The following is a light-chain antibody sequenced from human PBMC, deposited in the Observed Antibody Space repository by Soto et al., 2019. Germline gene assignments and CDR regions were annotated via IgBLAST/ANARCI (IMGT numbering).Light chain of an antibody. J-gene: IGLJ1*01. CDR3: CSYEGGGTYV. V-gene: IGLV2-23*01. Sequence: QSVLTQPASVSGSPGQSITISCTGTSSDIGSYHLVSWYQQHPAKAPKLMIYEGSKRPSAVSNRFSGSESGNTASLTISGLQAEDEPDHSRCSYEGGGTYVFGSGTKVTVL. CDR2: EGS. CDR1: SSDIGSYHL.